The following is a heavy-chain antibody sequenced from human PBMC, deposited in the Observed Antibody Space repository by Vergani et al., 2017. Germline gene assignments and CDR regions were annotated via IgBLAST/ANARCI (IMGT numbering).Heavy chain of an antibody. CDR3: ALVVVVPAAMYYFDY. Sequence: QVQLVQSGAEVKKPGASVKVSCKAPGYTFTSYYMHWVRQAPGQGLEWMGIINPSGGSTSYAQKFQGRVTMTRDTSTSTVYMELSSLRSEDTAVYYCALVVVVPAAMYYFDYWGQGTLVTVSS. CDR2: INPSGGST. CDR1: GYTFTSYY. D-gene: IGHD2-2*01. V-gene: IGHV1-46*03. J-gene: IGHJ4*02.